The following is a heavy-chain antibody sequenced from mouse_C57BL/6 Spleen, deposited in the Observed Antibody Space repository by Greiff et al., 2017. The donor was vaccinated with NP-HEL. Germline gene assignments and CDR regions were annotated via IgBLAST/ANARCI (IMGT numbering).Heavy chain of an antibody. CDR1: GFTFSDYG. CDR3: ASYWAMDY. CDR2: ISSGSSTI. D-gene: IGHD4-1*01. V-gene: IGHV5-17*01. Sequence: EVKLMESGGGLVKPGGSLKLSCAASGFTFSDYGMHWVRQAPEKGLEWVAYISSGSSTIYYADTVKGRFTISRDNAKNTLFLQMTSLRSEDTAMYYCASYWAMDYWGQGTSVTVSS. J-gene: IGHJ4*01.